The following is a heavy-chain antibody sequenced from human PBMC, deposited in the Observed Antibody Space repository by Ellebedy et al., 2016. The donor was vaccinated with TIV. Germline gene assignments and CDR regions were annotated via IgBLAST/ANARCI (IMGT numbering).Heavy chain of an antibody. Sequence: PGGSLRLSCVASGFTFSSYAMSWVRQAQGKGLDWVSSLSASGGSTYYAASVKGRFTIPKDNPKNTLYVQMNSLRAEDTAVYHCAKASGSNGKTNYYFDYWGQGTLVTVSS. CDR1: GFTFSSYA. D-gene: IGHD2-8*01. CDR3: AKASGSNGKTNYYFDY. CDR2: LSASGGST. V-gene: IGHV3-23*01. J-gene: IGHJ4*02.